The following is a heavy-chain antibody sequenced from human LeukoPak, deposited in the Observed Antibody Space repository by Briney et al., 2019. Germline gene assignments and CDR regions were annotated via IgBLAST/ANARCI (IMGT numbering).Heavy chain of an antibody. Sequence: SETLSLTCTVSGGSISSRPYYWGWIRQPPGKGLEWIGSIYYSGSTYYNPSLKSRVTISVDTSKNQFSLKLSSVTAADTAVYYCAKSMATMEDFAYWGQGTLVTVSS. CDR1: GGSISSRPYY. CDR2: IYYSGST. V-gene: IGHV4-39*01. CDR3: AKSMATMEDFAY. D-gene: IGHD5-24*01. J-gene: IGHJ4*02.